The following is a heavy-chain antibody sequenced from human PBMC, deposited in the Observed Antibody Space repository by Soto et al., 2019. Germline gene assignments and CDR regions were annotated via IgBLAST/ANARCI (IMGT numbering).Heavy chain of an antibody. Sequence: PSETRSLTCAVSGGSIGSGGYSWSWIRQPPGKGLEWIGYIYHSGSTYYNPSLKSRVTISVDRSKNQFSLKLSSVTAADTAVYYCARRYGGTLDSWGQGTLVPVSS. CDR1: GGSIGSGGYS. V-gene: IGHV4-30-2*01. J-gene: IGHJ4*02. CDR3: ARRYGGTLDS. CDR2: IYHSGST. D-gene: IGHD4-17*01.